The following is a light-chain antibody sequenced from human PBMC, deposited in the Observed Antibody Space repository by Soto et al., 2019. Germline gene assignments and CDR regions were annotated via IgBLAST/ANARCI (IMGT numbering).Light chain of an antibody. Sequence: QSVLTQPPSASGTPGQRVTLSCSGSSSNIGSNSVYWYQQLPGTAPKLLIYTNNQRPSGVPDRFSGSKSGTSASLAISGLRSEDEADYYCAAWDDSLSGLFGTGTKLTVL. CDR3: AAWDDSLSGL. J-gene: IGLJ1*01. CDR2: TNN. CDR1: SSNIGSNS. V-gene: IGLV1-47*02.